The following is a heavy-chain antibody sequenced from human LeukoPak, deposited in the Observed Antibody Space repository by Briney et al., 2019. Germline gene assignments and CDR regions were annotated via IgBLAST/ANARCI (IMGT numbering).Heavy chain of an antibody. D-gene: IGHD3-16*01. Sequence: GGSLRLSCAASGFTFSNYAMSWVRQAPGKGLEWVSAISGSGGSTYYADSVKGRFTISRDNSKNTLHLQVNSLRAEGTAVYYCAKDGSSDHYAWYYFDYWGQGTLVTVSS. J-gene: IGHJ4*02. CDR2: ISGSGGST. CDR3: AKDGSSDHYAWYYFDY. CDR1: GFTFSNYA. V-gene: IGHV3-23*01.